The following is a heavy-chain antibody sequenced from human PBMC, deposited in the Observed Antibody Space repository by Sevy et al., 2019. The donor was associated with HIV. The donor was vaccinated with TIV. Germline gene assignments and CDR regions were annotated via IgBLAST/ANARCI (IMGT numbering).Heavy chain of an antibody. D-gene: IGHD2-8*01. J-gene: IGHJ4*02. CDR3: ARVAVSYCTNDCYHRFDY. V-gene: IGHV3-30-3*01. CDR1: GFSFSHYA. Sequence: GESLKISCAVSGFSFSHYAFHWVRQAPGKGLEWVSLISYDGTYKYYAASVKGRFTISRDNSKNTLYLRMNSLRGNDTAVYYCARVAVSYCTNDCYHRFDYWGPGALVTVS. CDR2: ISYDGTYK.